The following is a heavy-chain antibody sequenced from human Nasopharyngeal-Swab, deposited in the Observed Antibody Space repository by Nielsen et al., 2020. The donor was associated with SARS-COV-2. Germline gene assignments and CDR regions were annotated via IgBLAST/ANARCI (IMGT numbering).Heavy chain of an antibody. CDR3: ARDYYDNYDSDY. CDR2: INPDSGDT. Sequence: ASVKVSCQTSGYTFTDYYIHWMRQVPGQGLEWVGCINPDSGDTKYAQKFQGRVPVSSDRSRSTAYIELSRLRSDDPAVYYCARDYYDNYDSDYWGQGTLVTVSS. V-gene: IGHV1-2*02. J-gene: IGHJ4*02. D-gene: IGHD3-22*01. CDR1: GYTFTDYY.